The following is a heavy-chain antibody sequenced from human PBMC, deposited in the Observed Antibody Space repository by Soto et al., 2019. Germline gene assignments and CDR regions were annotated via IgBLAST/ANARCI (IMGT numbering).Heavy chain of an antibody. CDR2: IIPIYGTA. Sequence: QVQLVQSGAEVKKPGSSVKVSCKASGGTFSSFPISWVRQAPGQGLEWMGGIIPIYGTANYAQKFQGRVTITADASTRTAYMEMSSLRSEDTAVYYCAKDRRADWESYYYYAMDVLGQGTTGTVSS. CDR3: AKDRRADWESYYYYAMDV. J-gene: IGHJ6*02. D-gene: IGHD1-26*01. V-gene: IGHV1-69*01. CDR1: GGTFSSFP.